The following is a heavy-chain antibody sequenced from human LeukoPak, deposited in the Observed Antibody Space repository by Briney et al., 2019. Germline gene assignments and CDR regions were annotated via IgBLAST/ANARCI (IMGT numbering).Heavy chain of an antibody. Sequence: SETLSLTCTVSAGSISSYYWSWIRQPAGKGLEWIGRISTSGDTNYNPSLKSRVTMSIDTSKNQFSLNLRSVTAADTAVYYCARASSSSSNYYYYYYMDVWGKGTTVTVSS. CDR2: ISTSGDT. V-gene: IGHV4-4*07. J-gene: IGHJ6*03. CDR1: AGSISSYY. D-gene: IGHD6-6*01. CDR3: ARASSSSSNYYYYYYMDV.